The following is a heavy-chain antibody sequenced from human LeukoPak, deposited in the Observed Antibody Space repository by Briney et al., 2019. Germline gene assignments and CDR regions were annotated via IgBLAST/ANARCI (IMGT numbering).Heavy chain of an antibody. J-gene: IGHJ5*02. CDR2: IKQDGSEK. D-gene: IGHD6-6*01. Sequence: PGGSLRLSCAASGFTFSSYWMSWVRQAPGKGLEWVASIKQDGSEKYCVDSVKGRFTISRGNANNSLYLQMNSLRADGTAVYYCARDIGLRKAAPPGWFDPWGQGALVTVSS. CDR1: GFTFSSYW. V-gene: IGHV3-7*01. CDR3: ARDIGLRKAAPPGWFDP.